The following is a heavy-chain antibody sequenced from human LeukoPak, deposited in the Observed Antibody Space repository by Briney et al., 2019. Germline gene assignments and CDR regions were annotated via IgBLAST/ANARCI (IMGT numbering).Heavy chain of an antibody. CDR2: ISSSGTGI. CDR1: GFTFSSYE. J-gene: IGHJ5*02. D-gene: IGHD2-2*01. V-gene: IGHV3-48*03. Sequence: GGSLRLSCAASGFTFSSYEMNWVRQAPGKGLEWVAYISSSGTGIYYADSVKGRFTISRDNAKNSLYLQMNSLRAEDTAVYYCATLSSTWGQGALVTVSS. CDR3: ATLSST.